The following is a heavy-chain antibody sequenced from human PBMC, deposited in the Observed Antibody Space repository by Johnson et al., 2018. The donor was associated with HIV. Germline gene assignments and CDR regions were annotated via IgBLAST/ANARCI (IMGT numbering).Heavy chain of an antibody. Sequence: VQLVESGGGLVQPGGSLRLSCAASGFTVSNKYMSWVRQAPGKGPEWVSVIYSGGSTYYADSVKGRFTISRDNSKNTLYLQMNSLRAEDTAVYYCAKGRLVGATTYDAFDIWGQGTMVTVSS. D-gene: IGHD1-26*01. J-gene: IGHJ3*02. CDR2: IYSGGST. V-gene: IGHV3-66*01. CDR1: GFTVSNKY. CDR3: AKGRLVGATTYDAFDI.